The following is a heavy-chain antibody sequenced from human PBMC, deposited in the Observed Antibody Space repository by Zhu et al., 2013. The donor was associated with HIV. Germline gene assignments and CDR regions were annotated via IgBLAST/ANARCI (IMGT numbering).Heavy chain of an antibody. Sequence: QVQLVQSGAEVKKPGASVKVSCKASGYTFTGYYMHWVRQAPGQGLEWMGWINPNSGGTNYAQKFQGWVTMTRDTSISTAYMELSRLRSDDTAVYYCARDNYGDLTGYSYYYGMDVWGQGTTVTVSS. CDR1: GYTFTGYY. D-gene: IGHD3-9*01. V-gene: IGHV1-2*04. CDR2: INPNSGGT. CDR3: ARDNYGDLTGYSYYYGMDV. J-gene: IGHJ6*02.